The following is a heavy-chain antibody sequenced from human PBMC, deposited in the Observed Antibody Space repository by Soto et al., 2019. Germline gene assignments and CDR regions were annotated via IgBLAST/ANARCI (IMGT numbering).Heavy chain of an antibody. CDR3: ARDYPPYYDILTGYYSPLPDGMDV. Sequence: GGSLRLSCAASGFTFSSYEMNWVRQAPGQGLEWVSYISSSGSTIYYADSVKGRFTISRDNAKNSLYLQMNSLRAEDTAVYYCARDYPPYYDILTGYYSPLPDGMDVWGQGTTVTVSS. V-gene: IGHV3-48*03. D-gene: IGHD3-9*01. CDR2: ISSSGSTI. CDR1: GFTFSSYE. J-gene: IGHJ6*02.